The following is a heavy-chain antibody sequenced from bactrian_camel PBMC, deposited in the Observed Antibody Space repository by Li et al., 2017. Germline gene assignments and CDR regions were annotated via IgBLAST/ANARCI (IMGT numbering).Heavy chain of an antibody. CDR1: GFPFSRYA. Sequence: VQLVESGGGLAQPGGSLRLSCAASGFPFSRYAMAWVRQAPGKGLEWVSSVYAHNTNTYYADSVKGRFTISRDNANDAVSLQMNNLKPEDTGTYYCSVDMDGDDCRSLNEADFEYWGQGTQVTVS. CDR3: SVDMDGDDCRSLNEADFEY. CDR2: VYAHNTNT. J-gene: IGHJ4*01. D-gene: IGHD6*01. V-gene: IGHV3S11*01.